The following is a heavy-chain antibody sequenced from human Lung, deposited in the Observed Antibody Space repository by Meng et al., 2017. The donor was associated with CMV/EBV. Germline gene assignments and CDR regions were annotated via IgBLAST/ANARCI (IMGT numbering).Heavy chain of an antibody. V-gene: IGHV3-72*01. CDR3: ARPGTTTRYLDC. CDR2: TRNKASSYST. J-gene: IGHJ4*02. CDR1: GFTFSDYY. Sequence: GESXKISCAASGFTFSDYYMDWVRQAPGKGLEWVGRTRNKASSYSTEYAASVKGRFTISRDDSKNSLYLQMNSLKVEDTAVYYCARPGTTTRYLDCWGPGXLVTVSS. D-gene: IGHD1-7*01.